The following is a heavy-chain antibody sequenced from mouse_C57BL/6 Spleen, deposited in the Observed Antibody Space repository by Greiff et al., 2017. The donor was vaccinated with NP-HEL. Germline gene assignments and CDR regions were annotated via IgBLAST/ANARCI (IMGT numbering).Heavy chain of an antibody. CDR3: ARRGYYGRIHWYFDV. J-gene: IGHJ1*03. CDR1: GYTFTSYW. Sequence: VQLQQPGAELVKPGASVKMSCKASGYTFTSYWITWVKQRPGQGLEWIGDIYPGSGSTNYNEKFKSKATLTVDTSSSTAYMQLSSLTSEDSAVYYCARRGYYGRIHWYFDVWGTGTTVTVSS. CDR2: IYPGSGST. V-gene: IGHV1-55*01. D-gene: IGHD1-1*01.